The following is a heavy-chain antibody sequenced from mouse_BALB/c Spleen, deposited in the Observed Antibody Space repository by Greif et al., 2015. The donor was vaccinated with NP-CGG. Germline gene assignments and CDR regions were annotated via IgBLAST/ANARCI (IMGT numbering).Heavy chain of an antibody. D-gene: IGHD2-13*01. CDR2: INPSTGYT. Sequence: VHLVESGAELAKPGASVKMSCKASGYTFTSYWMHWVKQRPGQGLEWIGYINPSTGYTEYNQKFKDKATLTADKSSSTPYMQLSSLTSEDSAVYYCAIRTLCYYGALAYWGQGTLVTVSA. V-gene: IGHV1-7*01. CDR3: AIRTLCYYGALAY. CDR1: GYTFTSYW. J-gene: IGHJ3*01.